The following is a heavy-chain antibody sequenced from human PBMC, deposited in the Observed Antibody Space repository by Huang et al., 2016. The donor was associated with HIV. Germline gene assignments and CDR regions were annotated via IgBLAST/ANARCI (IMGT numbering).Heavy chain of an antibody. Sequence: QVQLVQSGAEVKKPGASVKVSCKASGYTFSNYDINWVRQAPGQGLEWMGWMNPNSGNTGYARKFQGRVTMIRSTSISTAYMELSRLRFEDTAVYYCATLPPVNYGRSGGRVRDYWGQGSLVTVSS. CDR3: ATLPPVNYGRSGGRVRDY. D-gene: IGHD2-15*01. J-gene: IGHJ4*02. V-gene: IGHV1-8*01. CDR1: GYTFSNYD. CDR2: MNPNSGNT.